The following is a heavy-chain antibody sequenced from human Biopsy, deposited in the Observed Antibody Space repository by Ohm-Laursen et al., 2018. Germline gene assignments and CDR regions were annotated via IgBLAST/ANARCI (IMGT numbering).Heavy chain of an antibody. V-gene: IGHV4-59*01. CDR1: GGSISSYY. Sequence: SQTLSLTWAVSGGSISSYYWNWIRQPPGKGLEWVGYIYYSGSTNYNPSLKSRVTISVDTSKNQFSLELSSVIPSDTAVYYCAIDRVPRRGVMPVYYYGMDVWGQGSTVTVSS. D-gene: IGHD2-21*01. CDR2: IYYSGST. CDR3: AIDRVPRRGVMPVYYYGMDV. J-gene: IGHJ6*02.